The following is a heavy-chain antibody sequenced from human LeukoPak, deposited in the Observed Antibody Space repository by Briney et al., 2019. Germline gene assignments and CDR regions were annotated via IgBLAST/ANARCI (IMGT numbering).Heavy chain of an antibody. J-gene: IGHJ4*02. Sequence: GGSLRLSCAASGFSVSSNYMSWVRQASGKGLEWVGRIRSKANSYATAYAASVKGRFTISRDDSKNTAYLQMNSLKTEDTAVYYCTSPGAVAGSDYWGQGTLVTVSS. D-gene: IGHD6-19*01. CDR2: IRSKANSYAT. V-gene: IGHV3-73*01. CDR1: GFSVSSNY. CDR3: TSPGAVAGSDY.